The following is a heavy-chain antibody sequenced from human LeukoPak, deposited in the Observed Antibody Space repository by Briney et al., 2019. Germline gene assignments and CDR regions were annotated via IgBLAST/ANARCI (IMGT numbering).Heavy chain of an antibody. D-gene: IGHD2-2*01. J-gene: IGHJ4*02. Sequence: GASVKVSCKASGYTFTSYGISWVRQAPGQGLEWLGWINSYNGNTDYAQRLQGRVTMTTDTSTSTAYMELRSLRSDDTAVYYCARGSAQPHDYWGQGTLVTVSS. CDR2: INSYNGNT. V-gene: IGHV1-18*01. CDR3: ARGSAQPHDY. CDR1: GYTFTSYG.